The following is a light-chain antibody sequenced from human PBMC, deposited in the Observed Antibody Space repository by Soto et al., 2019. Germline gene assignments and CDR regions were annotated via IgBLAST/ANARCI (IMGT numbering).Light chain of an antibody. CDR1: QSISSY. J-gene: IGKJ4*01. CDR2: VAS. V-gene: IGKV1-39*01. CDR3: QQSYSMPRT. Sequence: DIQRTQSPSSLSASVGDGVTITCRASQSISSYVSWYQQKPGKAPNRLIYVASSLQSEVPSRFSGSGSGTDLTVTISSLQPEDFATYYCQQSYSMPRTVGGASKVVIK.